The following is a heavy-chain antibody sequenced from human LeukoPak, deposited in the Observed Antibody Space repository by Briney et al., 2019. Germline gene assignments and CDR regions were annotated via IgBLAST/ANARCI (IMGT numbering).Heavy chain of an antibody. Sequence: SETLSLTCAVYGGSFSGYYWGRIRQPPGKGLEWIGEINHSGSTNYNPSLKSRVTISVDTSKNQFSLKLSSVTAADTAVYYCARRYYYYYGMDVWGKGTTVTVSS. CDR1: GGSFSGYY. CDR2: INHSGST. J-gene: IGHJ6*04. CDR3: ARRYYYYYGMDV. V-gene: IGHV4-34*01.